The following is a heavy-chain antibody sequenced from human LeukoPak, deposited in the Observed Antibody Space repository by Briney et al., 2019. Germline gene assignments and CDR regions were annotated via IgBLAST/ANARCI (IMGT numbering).Heavy chain of an antibody. CDR2: ISGSGGST. D-gene: IGHD3-22*01. Sequence: GGSLRLSCAASGFTFSSYAMSWVRQAPGKGLEWVSAISGSGGSTYYADSVKGRFTISRDNSKNTVYLQMNSLTADDTALYYCAGIWGPSSSWPWGFDYWGQGALVTVSA. V-gene: IGHV3-23*01. J-gene: IGHJ4*02. CDR1: GFTFSSYA. CDR3: AGIWGPSSSWPWGFDY.